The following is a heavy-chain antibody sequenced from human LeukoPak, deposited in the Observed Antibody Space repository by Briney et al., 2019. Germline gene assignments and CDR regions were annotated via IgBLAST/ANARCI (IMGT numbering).Heavy chain of an antibody. CDR3: ARGIAAAGPYYAIDV. V-gene: IGHV3-7*03. CDR2: IKYDGTME. CDR1: RFTFSTSW. J-gene: IGHJ6*02. D-gene: IGHD6-13*01. Sequence: GALRLSCVASRFTFSTSWMTWVRQAPGKGLEFVAGIKYDGTMESYVDSVNGRFTISRDNAKNSLYLQMNSLRLEDTAFYYCARGIAAAGPYYAIDVWGQGTTVTVSS.